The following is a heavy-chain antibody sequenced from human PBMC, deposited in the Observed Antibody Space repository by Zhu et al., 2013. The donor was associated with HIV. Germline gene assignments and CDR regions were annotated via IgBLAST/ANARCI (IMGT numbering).Heavy chain of an antibody. Sequence: QVQLVQSGAEVKKPGASVKVSCKASGYTFTGYYMHWVRQAPGQGLEWMGWINPNSGGTNYAQKFQGWVTMTRDTSISTAYMELSRLRSDDTAVYYCARSYYYDSSGYADFDYWGQGTLVTVSS. J-gene: IGHJ4*02. V-gene: IGHV1-2*04. CDR1: GYTFTGYY. CDR2: INPNSGGT. CDR3: ARSYYYDSSGYADFDY. D-gene: IGHD3-22*01.